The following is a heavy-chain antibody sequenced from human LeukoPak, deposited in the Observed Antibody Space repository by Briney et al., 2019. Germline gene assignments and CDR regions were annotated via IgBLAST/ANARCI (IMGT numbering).Heavy chain of an antibody. CDR3: ARYSYGSYWYFDL. V-gene: IGHV4-59*01. CDR1: GGSISSSY. D-gene: IGHD5-18*01. Sequence: KASETLSLTCTVSGGSISSSYWSWIRQPPGEGLEWIGDVFYSGSTDNNPSLKSRVTMSLDTSENQFSLNLSSVTAADTAVYYCARYSYGSYWYFDLWGRGTLVTVSS. J-gene: IGHJ2*01. CDR2: VFYSGST.